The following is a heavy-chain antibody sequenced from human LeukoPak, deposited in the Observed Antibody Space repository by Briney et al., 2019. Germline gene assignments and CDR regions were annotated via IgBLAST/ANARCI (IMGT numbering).Heavy chain of an antibody. D-gene: IGHD5-24*01. Sequence: SETLSLTCTVSGGSISSYYWSWIQQPPGKGLEWIGYIYYSGSTNYNPSLKSRVTISVDTSKNQFSLKLSSVTAADTATYYCASTVGWLQFGLAIYHWGQGTLVTVSS. CDR1: GGSISSYY. CDR2: IYYSGST. CDR3: ASTVGWLQFGLAIYH. V-gene: IGHV4-59*01. J-gene: IGHJ5*02.